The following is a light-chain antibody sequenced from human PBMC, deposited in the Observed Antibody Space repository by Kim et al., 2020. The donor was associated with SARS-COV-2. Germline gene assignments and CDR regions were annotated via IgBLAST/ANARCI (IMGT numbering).Light chain of an antibody. CDR2: KAS. J-gene: IGKJ2*01. CDR3: QQSNSYPYT. CDR1: QSISSW. Sequence: DIQMTQSPSTLSASVGDRVTITCRASQSISSWLAWYQQKPGKAPKLLIYKASSLESGVPSMFSGSGSGTEFTLTISSLQPDDFATYYCQQSNSYPYTFGQGPKLEI. V-gene: IGKV1-5*03.